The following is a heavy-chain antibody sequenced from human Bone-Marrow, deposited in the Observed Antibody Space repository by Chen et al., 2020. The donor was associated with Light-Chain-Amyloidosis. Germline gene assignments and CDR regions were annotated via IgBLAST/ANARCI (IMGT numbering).Heavy chain of an antibody. J-gene: IGHJ4*02. CDR2: ARGGDGPT. V-gene: IGHV3-23*04. CDR3: AKDRCTSISCSDFDY. Sequence: VQLVESGGGLVQPGGSLRLSCVGSGFTFSNYALTWVRQAPGTGLEWVSVARGGDGPTYYADSVGGRFTIYRDNSKNTLYLQMNSLRAEDTAVYYCAKDRCTSISCSDFDYWGQGTLVTVSS. CDR1: GFTFSNYA. D-gene: IGHD2-2*01.